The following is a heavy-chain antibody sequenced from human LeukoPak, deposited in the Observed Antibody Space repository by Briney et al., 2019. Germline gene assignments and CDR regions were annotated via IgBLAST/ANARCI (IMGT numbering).Heavy chain of an antibody. D-gene: IGHD3-10*01. CDR1: GFTFSTYS. V-gene: IGHV3-48*02. CDR3: ASGTGSYDY. J-gene: IGHJ4*02. CDR2: ISLSSSII. Sequence: GSLRLSCAASGFTFSTYSMNWVRQAPGKGLEWISYISLSSSIIYYADSVKGRFTISRDNAKNSLYLQMNSLRDEDTAMYYCASGTGSYDYWGQGTLVTVSS.